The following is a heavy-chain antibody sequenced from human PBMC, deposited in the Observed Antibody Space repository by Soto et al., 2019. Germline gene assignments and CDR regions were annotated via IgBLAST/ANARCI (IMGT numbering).Heavy chain of an antibody. J-gene: IGHJ6*02. CDR3: ARRERYYYYYGMDV. Sequence: GGSLRLSCKGSGYSFTSYWISWVRQMPGKGLEWMGRIDPSDSYTNYSPSFQGHVTISADKSISTAYLQWSSLKASDTAMYYCARRERYYYYYGMDVWGQGTTVTVSS. D-gene: IGHD1-1*01. V-gene: IGHV5-10-1*01. CDR2: IDPSDSYT. CDR1: GYSFTSYW.